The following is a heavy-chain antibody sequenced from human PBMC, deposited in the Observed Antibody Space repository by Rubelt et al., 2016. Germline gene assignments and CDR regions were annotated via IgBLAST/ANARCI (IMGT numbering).Heavy chain of an antibody. V-gene: IGHV3-30*18. CDR1: GFTFSSYG. Sequence: VQLLESGGGLVQPGGSLRLSCAASGFTFSSYGMHWVRQAPGKGLEWVAVISYDGSNKYYADSVKGRFTISRDNSKNTLYLQMNSLRAEDTAVYYCAKVPLRFLEWLFDYWGQGTLVTVSS. CDR3: AKVPLRFLEWLFDY. J-gene: IGHJ4*02. CDR2: ISYDGSNK. D-gene: IGHD3-3*01.